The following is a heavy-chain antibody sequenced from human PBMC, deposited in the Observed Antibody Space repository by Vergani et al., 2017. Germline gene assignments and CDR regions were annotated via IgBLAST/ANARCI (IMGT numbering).Heavy chain of an antibody. CDR1: GFSFGNHA. Sequence: QVKLEESGGGVVQPGRSLRLSCAASGFSFGNHAMHWVRQAPGKGLEWVGVIWYDGSNKYYADSVKGRFTIARYNSQNTVNLQMNSLRVDDTSVYYCAIDFGGLNFISCSYYMHVWGKGTTVTV. V-gene: IGHV3-33*08. D-gene: IGHD2-15*01. CDR3: AIDFGGLNFISCSYYMHV. CDR2: IWYDGSNK. J-gene: IGHJ6*03.